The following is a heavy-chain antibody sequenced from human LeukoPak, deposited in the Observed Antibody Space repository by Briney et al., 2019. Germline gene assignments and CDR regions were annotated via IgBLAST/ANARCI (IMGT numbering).Heavy chain of an antibody. V-gene: IGHV3-66*02. Sequence: PGGSLRLSCAASGFTVSSNYMSWVRQAPGKGLEWVSVIYSGASTYYADSVKGRFTISRDNSKNTLYLQMNSLRAEDTAVYYCARDHPSIAAAGPFDYWGQGTLVTVSS. CDR3: ARDHPSIAAAGPFDY. CDR2: IYSGAST. CDR1: GFTVSSNY. J-gene: IGHJ4*02. D-gene: IGHD6-13*01.